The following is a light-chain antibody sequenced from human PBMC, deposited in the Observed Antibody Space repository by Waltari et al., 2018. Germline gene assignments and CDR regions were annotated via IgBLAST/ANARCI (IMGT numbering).Light chain of an antibody. Sequence: EIVLTQSPGTLSLSVGERATVSCRASESFSRALAWYQQKPGQAPRLLIYGASTRATGIPDMFSGSGSGTDFSLTISRLEPDDFAVYYCQHYLRLPVTFGQGTTVEI. J-gene: IGKJ1*01. V-gene: IGKV3-20*01. CDR3: QHYLRLPVT. CDR1: ESFSRA. CDR2: GAS.